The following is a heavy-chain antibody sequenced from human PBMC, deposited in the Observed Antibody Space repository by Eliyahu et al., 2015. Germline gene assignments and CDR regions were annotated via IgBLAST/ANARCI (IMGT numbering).Heavy chain of an antibody. Sequence: QITLKESGPTLVKPTQTLTLTCTFSGFSLSTSGVGVGWIRQAPGKAPEWLALIYWDDDKSYSPSLKSRLIISKDTSKNQVVLTMTNMDPVDTATYYCAHRYRATYHFDYWGQGTLVTVSS. D-gene: IGHD1-26*01. CDR1: GFSLSTSGVG. CDR3: AHRYRATYHFDY. J-gene: IGHJ4*02. CDR2: IYWDDDK. V-gene: IGHV2-5*02.